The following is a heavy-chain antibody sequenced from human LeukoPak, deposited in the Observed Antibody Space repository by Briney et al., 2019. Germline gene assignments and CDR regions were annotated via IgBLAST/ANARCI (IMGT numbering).Heavy chain of an antibody. V-gene: IGHV1-18*01. CDR3: ARQSYFDGRGDDAFDI. J-gene: IGHJ3*02. D-gene: IGHD2-15*01. Sequence: GASVKVSCKASGYTFNNYGISWVRQVPGQGLEWMGWISPYNGNTKFAQKFQGRVTVTTETSTSTAYMELRSLRSGDTAVYYCARQSYFDGRGDDAFDIWGQGTMVTVSS. CDR2: ISPYNGNT. CDR1: GYTFNNYG.